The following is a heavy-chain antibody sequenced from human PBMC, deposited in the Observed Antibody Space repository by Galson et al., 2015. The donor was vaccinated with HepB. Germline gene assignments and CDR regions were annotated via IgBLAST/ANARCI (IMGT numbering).Heavy chain of an antibody. V-gene: IGHV3-23*01. CDR2: ISGSGGSA. J-gene: IGHJ4*02. CDR1: GFTLSTYA. CDR3: AKGGVVVTAILWRY. Sequence: SLRLSCAASGFTLSTYAMSWVRQAPGKGLEWVSAISGSGGSAYYADSVKGRFTISRDNSKNTLYLQMNSLRAEDTAVYYCAKGGVVVTAILWRYWGQGTLVTVSS. D-gene: IGHD2-21*02.